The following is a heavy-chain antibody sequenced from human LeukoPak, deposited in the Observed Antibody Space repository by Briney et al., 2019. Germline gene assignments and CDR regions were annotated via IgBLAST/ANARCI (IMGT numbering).Heavy chain of an antibody. D-gene: IGHD6-19*01. CDR2: MSGSGGST. J-gene: IGHJ4*02. CDR3: AKMVRIAVAGNGPIDY. V-gene: IGHV3-23*01. CDR1: GFTFSSYA. Sequence: GGSLRLSCAASGFTFSSYAMSWVRQAPGKGLEGVSAMSGSGGSTYYADSVKGRFTISRDNSKNTLYLQMNSLRAEDTAVYYCAKMVRIAVAGNGPIDYWGQGTLVTVSS.